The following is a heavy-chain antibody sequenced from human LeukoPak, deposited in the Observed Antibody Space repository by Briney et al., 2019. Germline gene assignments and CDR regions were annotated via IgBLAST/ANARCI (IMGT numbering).Heavy chain of an antibody. Sequence: PSETLSLTCSVSGDSINSNYWSWMRQPPGKGLEWIGYIYYGGSTNYNPSLKSRVSMSVDTSKNQFSLNLSSVTAADTAVYYCARGPYCSSTSCKGSFDYWGQGTLVTVSS. V-gene: IGHV4-59*08. CDR3: ARGPYCSSTSCKGSFDY. CDR2: IYYGGST. D-gene: IGHD2-2*01. J-gene: IGHJ4*02. CDR1: GDSINSNY.